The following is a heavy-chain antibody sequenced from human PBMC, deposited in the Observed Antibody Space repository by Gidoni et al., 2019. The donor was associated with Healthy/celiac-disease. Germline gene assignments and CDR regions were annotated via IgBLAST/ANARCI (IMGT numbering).Heavy chain of an antibody. D-gene: IGHD6-13*01. CDR1: GGSFSGYY. J-gene: IGHJ4*02. Sequence: QVQLQQWGAGLLKPSETLSRTCAVYGGSFSGYYWSWIRQPPGKGLEWIGESNHSGSTNYNPSLKRRVTISVDTSKNQFSLKLSSVTAADTAVYYCARVQQLVQGGDYWGQGTLVTVSS. V-gene: IGHV4-34*01. CDR3: ARVQQLVQGGDY. CDR2: SNHSGST.